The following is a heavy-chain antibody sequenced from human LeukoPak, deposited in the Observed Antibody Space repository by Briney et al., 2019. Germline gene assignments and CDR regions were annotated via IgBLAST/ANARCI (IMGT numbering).Heavy chain of an antibody. Sequence: GGSLRLSCAASGFTLSSYVMSWVRPAPGKGPEWVSGICYSGGTTYYADSVKGRFTISRDNSKNTLYLQMNSLRAEDTAVYYCAKGGQMMVEVARRGAFYIWGQGTMVTVSS. CDR1: GFTLSSYV. D-gene: IGHD1-1*01. V-gene: IGHV3-23*01. CDR3: AKGGQMMVEVARRGAFYI. CDR2: ICYSGGTT. J-gene: IGHJ3*02.